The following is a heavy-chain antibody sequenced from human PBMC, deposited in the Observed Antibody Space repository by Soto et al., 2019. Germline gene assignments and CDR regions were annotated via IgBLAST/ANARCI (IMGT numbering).Heavy chain of an antibody. D-gene: IGHD2-15*01. CDR3: ARDRYCSGGSCYYYGMDV. Sequence: PGGSLRLSCAASGFTVSSNYMSWVRQAPGKGLEWVSVIYSGGSTYYADSVKGRFTISRDNSKNTLYLQMNSLRAEDTAVYYCARDRYCSGGSCYYYGMDVWGQGTTVTVSS. J-gene: IGHJ6*02. CDR1: GFTVSSNY. V-gene: IGHV3-66*01. CDR2: IYSGGST.